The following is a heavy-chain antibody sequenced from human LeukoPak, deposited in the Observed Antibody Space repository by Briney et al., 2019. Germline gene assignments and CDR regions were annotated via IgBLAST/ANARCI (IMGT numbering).Heavy chain of an antibody. Sequence: GGSLRLSCAASEFTFSSYAMTWVRQAPGKGLEWVSGISSGGASTYYADSVKGRFSISRDNSKNTMYLQMNSLRAEDSAIYYCAKDSSGWSNIYMDVWGKGTTVTVSS. D-gene: IGHD6-19*01. V-gene: IGHV3-23*01. CDR1: EFTFSSYA. CDR3: AKDSSGWSNIYMDV. CDR2: ISSGGAST. J-gene: IGHJ6*03.